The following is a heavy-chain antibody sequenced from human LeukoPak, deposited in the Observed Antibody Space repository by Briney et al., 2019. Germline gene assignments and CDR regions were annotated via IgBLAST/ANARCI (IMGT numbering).Heavy chain of an antibody. J-gene: IGHJ4*02. Sequence: GGSLRLSCEASGFTFSSYIMTWVRQAPGKGLEWVSSISSSSSYIYYADSVKGRFTISRDNAKNSLYLQMNSLRAEDTAVYYCARAPDYDFWSGLGYWGQGTLVTVSS. CDR2: ISSSSSYI. CDR1: GFTFSSYI. V-gene: IGHV3-21*01. D-gene: IGHD3-3*01. CDR3: ARAPDYDFWSGLGY.